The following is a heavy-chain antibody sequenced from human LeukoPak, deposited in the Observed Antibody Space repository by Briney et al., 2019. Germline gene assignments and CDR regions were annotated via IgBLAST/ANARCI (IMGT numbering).Heavy chain of an antibody. J-gene: IGHJ5*02. CDR1: GYTFTGYY. CDR2: INPNSGGI. Sequence: ASVKVSCKASGYTFTGYYMHWVRQAPGQGLEWMGWINPNSGGINYAQKFQGRVTMTRDTSISTAYMELSRLRSDDTAVYYCARDSGWYLFDPWGQGTLVTVSS. CDR3: ARDSGWYLFDP. V-gene: IGHV1-2*02. D-gene: IGHD6-19*01.